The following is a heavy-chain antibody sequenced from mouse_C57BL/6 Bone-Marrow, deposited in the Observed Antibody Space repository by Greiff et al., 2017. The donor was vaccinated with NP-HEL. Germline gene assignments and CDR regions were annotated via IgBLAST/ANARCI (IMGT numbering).Heavy chain of an antibody. J-gene: IGHJ2*01. CDR2: IHPNSGST. Sequence: VQLQQPGAELVKPGASVKLSCKASGYTFTSYWMPWVKQSPGQGLEWIGMIHPNSGSTNYNEKFKSKATLTVDKSSSTAYMQLSSLTSEDSAVYYCARRWDDGYYFDYWGQGTTLTVSS. D-gene: IGHD4-1*01. CDR3: ARRWDDGYYFDY. CDR1: GYTFTSYW. V-gene: IGHV1-64*01.